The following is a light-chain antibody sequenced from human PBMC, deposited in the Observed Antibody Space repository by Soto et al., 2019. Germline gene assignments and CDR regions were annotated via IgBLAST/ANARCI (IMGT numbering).Light chain of an antibody. J-gene: IGKJ1*01. V-gene: IGKV3-15*01. Sequence: VLTQSPGALSLSPGERATLSCRASQSVSSNLAWYQQKPGQAPRLLIYGASTRANGIPARFSGSGSGTELTLTISSLQSPDFAFYACQQYNNWPRRTFGQGTKVDIK. CDR3: QQYNNWPRRT. CDR1: QSVSSN. CDR2: GAS.